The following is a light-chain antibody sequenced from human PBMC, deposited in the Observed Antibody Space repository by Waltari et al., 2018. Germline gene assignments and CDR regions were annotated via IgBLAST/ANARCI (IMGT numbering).Light chain of an antibody. J-gene: IGKJ2*01. CDR2: WAS. V-gene: IGKV4-1*01. CDR3: QQYYTTPYT. Sequence: DVVMTQSPDSLAMSLGERATINCKFSQSVLYSANNKNYLAWYQQKPGQPPNLLIYWASTRESGVPDRFSGSGSGTDFTLTISSLQAEDVAVYYCQQYYTTPYTFGQGTKLEIK. CDR1: QSVLYSANNKNY.